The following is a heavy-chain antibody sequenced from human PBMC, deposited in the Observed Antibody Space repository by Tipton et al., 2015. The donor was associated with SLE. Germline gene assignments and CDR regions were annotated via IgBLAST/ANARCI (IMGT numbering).Heavy chain of an antibody. D-gene: IGHD5-18*01. Sequence: TLSLTCTVSGGPFNGYHWCWIRQSPEKGLEWIGYIYYDGIPNYNPSLQSRVTISIDTSRNQFSLKVTSVTAADTAVYYCARDRAGYSYGYGYWGQGTLVTVSS. J-gene: IGHJ4*02. V-gene: IGHV4-59*12. CDR1: GGPFNGYH. CDR2: IYYDGIP. CDR3: ARDRAGYSYGYGY.